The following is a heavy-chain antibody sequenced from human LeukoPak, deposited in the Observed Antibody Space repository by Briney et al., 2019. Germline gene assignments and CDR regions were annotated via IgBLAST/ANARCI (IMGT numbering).Heavy chain of an antibody. D-gene: IGHD2-21*02. CDR3: ASELAHCVGDCLKN. CDR1: GFTFSSYE. CDR2: ISSSGSTI. J-gene: IGHJ4*02. Sequence: QTGGSLRLSCAASGFTFSSYEMNWVRQAPGKGLEWVSYISSSGSTIYYADSVKGRFTIFRDNAKNTLYLQMNSLRAEDTAVYYCASELAHCVGDCLKNWGQGTLVTVSS. V-gene: IGHV3-48*03.